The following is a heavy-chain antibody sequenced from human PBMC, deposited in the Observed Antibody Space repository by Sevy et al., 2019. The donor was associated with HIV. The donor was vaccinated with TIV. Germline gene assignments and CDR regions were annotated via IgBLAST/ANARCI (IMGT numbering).Heavy chain of an antibody. CDR1: GYTLTQLS. CDR3: ATTKHYYEGSGDPFDY. V-gene: IGHV1-24*01. CDR2: FDPEDDET. D-gene: IGHD3-22*01. Sequence: ASVKVSCKLSGYTLTQLSMHWVRQAPGKGLEWLGSFDPEDDETIYSQKFQGRVTMTEATSTATAYMELSRLRSEDTAVYYCATTKHYYEGSGDPFDYWGQGTLVTVSS. J-gene: IGHJ4*02.